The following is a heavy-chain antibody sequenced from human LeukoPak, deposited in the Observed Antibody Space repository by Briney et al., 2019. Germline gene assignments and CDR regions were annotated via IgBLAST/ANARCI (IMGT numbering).Heavy chain of an antibody. J-gene: IGHJ3*02. Sequence: GGSLRLSCAASGFTFSRSAMSWVRQAPGKGLEWVSAISGSVGSTYYADSVKGRFTISRDNSKNTLSLQMNSLRAEDTAIYYCAKDPGYCSGGSCYTYSPDAFDIWGQGTMVTVSS. V-gene: IGHV3-23*01. CDR2: ISGSVGST. CDR3: AKDPGYCSGGSCYTYSPDAFDI. CDR1: GFTFSRSA. D-gene: IGHD2-15*01.